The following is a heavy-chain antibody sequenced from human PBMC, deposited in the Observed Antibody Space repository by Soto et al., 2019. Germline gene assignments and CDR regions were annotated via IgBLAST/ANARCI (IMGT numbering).Heavy chain of an antibody. J-gene: IGHJ4*02. CDR2: IKQDGSEK. Sequence: SGGSLRLSXAASGFTFSSYWMSWVRQAPGKGLEWVANIKQDGSEKYCVDSVKGRFTISRDNAKNSLYLQMNSLRAEDTAVYYCARDISSGWSVFDYWGQGTLVTVSS. D-gene: IGHD6-19*01. CDR3: ARDISSGWSVFDY. CDR1: GFTFSSYW. V-gene: IGHV3-7*03.